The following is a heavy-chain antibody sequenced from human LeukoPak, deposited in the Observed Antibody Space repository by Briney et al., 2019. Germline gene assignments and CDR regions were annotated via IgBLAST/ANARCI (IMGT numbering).Heavy chain of an antibody. CDR2: IYYSGST. CDR3: ARERSGDYVWGSSVDY. J-gene: IGHJ4*02. V-gene: IGHV4-39*07. D-gene: IGHD3-16*01. Sequence: PSETLSLTCTVSGGSISSSSYYWGWIRQPPGKGLEWIGSIYYSGSTYYNPSLKSRVTISVDTSKDQFSLKLSSVTAADTAVYYCARERSGDYVWGSSVDYWGQGTLVTVSS. CDR1: GGSISSSSYY.